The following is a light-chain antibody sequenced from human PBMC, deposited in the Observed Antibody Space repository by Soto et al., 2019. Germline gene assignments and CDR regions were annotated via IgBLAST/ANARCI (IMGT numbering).Light chain of an antibody. Sequence: DIQMTQSPSSLSASVRDRVTITCRASQSISTYLNWYQQIPGKAPKVLIYAASSLQSGVPSRFSGSGSGTDFTLTISSLQPEDFATYYCQQGYNTPYTFGQGTKLEIK. CDR2: AAS. CDR3: QQGYNTPYT. V-gene: IGKV1-39*01. J-gene: IGKJ2*01. CDR1: QSISTY.